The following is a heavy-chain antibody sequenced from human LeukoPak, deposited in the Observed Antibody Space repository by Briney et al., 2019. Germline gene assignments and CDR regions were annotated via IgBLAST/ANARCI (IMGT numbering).Heavy chain of an antibody. CDR1: GYTLTEFS. D-gene: IGHD3-10*01. Sequence: GASVKVSCKVSGYTLTEFSMHWVRQAPGKGLEWMGSFDPEDGETIYVQKFQGRVTMTEDTSTDTAYMELSSLRSDDTAVYYCAKDFYGSGSYPDYWGQGTLVTVSS. CDR2: FDPEDGET. CDR3: AKDFYGSGSYPDY. V-gene: IGHV1-24*01. J-gene: IGHJ4*02.